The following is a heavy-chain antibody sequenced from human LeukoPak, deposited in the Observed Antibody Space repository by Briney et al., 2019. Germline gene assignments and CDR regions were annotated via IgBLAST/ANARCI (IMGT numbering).Heavy chain of an antibody. Sequence: GGSLRLSCAASGFTFSSYAMSWVRQAPGKGLEWVSAIGGSGDSTYYADSVKGRFTISRDNSKNTLYLQMNSLRAEDTAVYYRAKQRGIALSAHDYWGQGTLVTVSS. CDR1: GFTFSSYA. V-gene: IGHV3-23*01. CDR3: AKQRGIALSAHDY. J-gene: IGHJ4*02. D-gene: IGHD6-19*01. CDR2: IGGSGDST.